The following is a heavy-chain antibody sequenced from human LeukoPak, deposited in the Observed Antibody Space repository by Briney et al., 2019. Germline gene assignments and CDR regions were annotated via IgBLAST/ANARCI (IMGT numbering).Heavy chain of an antibody. CDR2: IYYTGST. Sequence: SETLSLTCTVSGGSISSYYWSWIRQSPGKGLEWLGYIYYTGSTNYNPSLKSRVTISVDTSKNQFSLNLSSVTAADTAVYYCARDTTMVRGVMDYYYYYMDVWGKGATVTVSS. D-gene: IGHD3-10*01. CDR3: ARDTTMVRGVMDYYYYYMDV. J-gene: IGHJ6*03. V-gene: IGHV4-59*12. CDR1: GGSISSYY.